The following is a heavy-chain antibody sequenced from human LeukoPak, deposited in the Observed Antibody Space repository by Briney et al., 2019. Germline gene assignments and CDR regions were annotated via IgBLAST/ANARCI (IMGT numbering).Heavy chain of an antibody. CDR3: ARDLEAVAGI. J-gene: IGHJ4*01. CDR2: INPSGGST. CDR1: GYIFTGYY. Sequence: ASVKVSCKASGYIFTGYYMHWVRQAPGQGLEWMGIINPSGGSTSYAQKFQGRVTMTRDTSTSTVYMELSSLRSEDTAVYYCARDLEAVAGIWGHGTLVTVSS. V-gene: IGHV1-46*01. D-gene: IGHD6-19*01.